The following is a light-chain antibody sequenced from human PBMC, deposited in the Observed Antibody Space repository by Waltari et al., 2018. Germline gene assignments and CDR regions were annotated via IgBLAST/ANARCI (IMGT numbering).Light chain of an antibody. Sequence: QSALTQPAPVSGSPGQSITISCTGTSSHLGAYNYVSWYQQHPGQAPKLMIYDVSNRPSGVSNRFSGSKAGNTASLTISGLQAEDEADYYCSSYTTSSLWVFGGGTKLTVL. CDR3: SSYTTSSLWV. V-gene: IGLV2-14*03. J-gene: IGLJ3*02. CDR2: DVS. CDR1: SSHLGAYNY.